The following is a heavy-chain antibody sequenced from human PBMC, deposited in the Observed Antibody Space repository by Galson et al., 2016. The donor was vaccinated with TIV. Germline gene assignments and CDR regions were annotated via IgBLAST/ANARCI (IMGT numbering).Heavy chain of an antibody. D-gene: IGHD2-2*02. V-gene: IGHV3-48*03. CDR1: GFSFSSYE. J-gene: IGHJ4*02. CDR3: AGGRGYCTTTSCYMDY. Sequence: SLRLSCAATGFSFSSYEMNWVRQAPGKGLEWVSYIIESGRTIYYADSVKGRFTISRDNAKNSQYLQMNSLRAEDTAVYYCAGGRGYCTTTSCYMDYWGQGTLVTVSS. CDR2: IIESGRTI.